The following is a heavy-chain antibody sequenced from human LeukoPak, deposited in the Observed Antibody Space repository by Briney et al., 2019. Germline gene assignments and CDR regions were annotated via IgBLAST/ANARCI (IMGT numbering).Heavy chain of an antibody. Sequence: PGGSLRLSCAASGFTFSSYGMLWVRQAPGKGLEWVAVISYDGSNKYYADSVKGRFTIYRDNSKNTLYLQMNSLRAEDTAVYYCASLAYYDFWSGYYNKGRGYFDYWGQGTLVTVSS. CDR2: ISYDGSNK. J-gene: IGHJ4*02. CDR3: ASLAYYDFWSGYYNKGRGYFDY. D-gene: IGHD3-3*01. CDR1: GFTFSSYG. V-gene: IGHV3-30*03.